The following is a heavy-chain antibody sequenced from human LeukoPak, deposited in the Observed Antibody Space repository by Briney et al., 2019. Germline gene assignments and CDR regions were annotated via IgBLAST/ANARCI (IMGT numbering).Heavy chain of an antibody. Sequence: GGSLRLSCAASGFTFSSSTMHWVRQAPGKGLEWVSVIYSGGSTYYADSVKGRFTISRDNSKNTLYLQMNSLRAEDTAVYYCASLVEGYWGQGTLVTVSS. J-gene: IGHJ4*02. CDR3: ASLVEGY. V-gene: IGHV3-53*01. CDR2: IYSGGST. CDR1: GFTFSSST. D-gene: IGHD3-16*01.